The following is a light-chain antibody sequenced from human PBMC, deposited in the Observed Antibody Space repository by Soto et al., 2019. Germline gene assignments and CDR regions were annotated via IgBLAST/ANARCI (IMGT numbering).Light chain of an antibody. V-gene: IGLV1-47*01. CDR2: RNN. CDR3: ATWDASLNGPV. CDR1: SSKIGSNY. Sequence: QSVLTQPPSASGTPGQRVTISCSGSSSKIGSNYVYWYQQLPGTAPKLLIDRNNQRPSGLPERLSGSKSGTSASLAISGLRSEDETDYYCATWDASLNGPVFGSGTKLTVL. J-gene: IGLJ2*01.